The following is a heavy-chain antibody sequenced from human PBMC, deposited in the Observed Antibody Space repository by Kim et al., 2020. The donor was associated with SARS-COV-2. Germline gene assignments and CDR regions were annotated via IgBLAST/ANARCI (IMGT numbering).Heavy chain of an antibody. CDR2: IYSSGST. Sequence: SETLSLTCTVSGGSISTYYWNWIRQPAGKGLEWIGRIYSSGSTNYNPSLQSRVTMSVDTSKNQFSLKLNSVTAADTAVYYCATSCITTTCPRGAFDIWG. J-gene: IGHJ3*02. V-gene: IGHV4-4*07. CDR3: ATSCITTTCPRGAFDI. CDR1: GGSISTYY. D-gene: IGHD2-2*01.